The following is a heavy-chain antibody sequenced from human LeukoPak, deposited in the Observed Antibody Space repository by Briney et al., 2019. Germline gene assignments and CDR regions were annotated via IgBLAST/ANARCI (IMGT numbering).Heavy chain of an antibody. CDR3: SLVPNY. CDR1: GLTFSRHV. J-gene: IGHJ4*02. Sequence: GGSLRLSCAASGLTFSRHVVSWVRQAPGKGLEWVSAISATGGDTYYADPVKGRFTISRDNSKNTLYLQMNNLRAEDTAVYYCSLVPNYWGQGTLVTVSS. CDR2: ISATGGDT. D-gene: IGHD6-13*01. V-gene: IGHV3-23*01.